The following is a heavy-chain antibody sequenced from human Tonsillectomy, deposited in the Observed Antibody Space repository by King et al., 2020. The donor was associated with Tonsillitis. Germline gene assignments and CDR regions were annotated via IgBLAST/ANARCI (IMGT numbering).Heavy chain of an antibody. D-gene: IGHD3-10*01. CDR3: AKHPIIMVRGVMGRVNWFDP. CDR1: GGSISSSSYY. V-gene: IGHV4-39*01. CDR2: IYYSGST. J-gene: IGHJ5*02. Sequence: QLQESGPGLVKPSETLSLTCTVSGGSISSSSYYWGWIRQPPGKGLEWIGGIYYSGSTYSNPSLKSRVPLSVDTAKNPFSFRLSSVTAADTTVYYCAKHPIIMVRGVMGRVNWFDPWGQGTLVTVSS.